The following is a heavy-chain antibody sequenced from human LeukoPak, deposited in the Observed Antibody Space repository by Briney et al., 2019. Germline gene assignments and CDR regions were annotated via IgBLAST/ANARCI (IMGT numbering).Heavy chain of an antibody. D-gene: IGHD1-26*01. CDR3: ARAELPPPRYYYYMDV. CDR2: IYYSGST. J-gene: IGHJ6*03. Sequence: PSETLSLTCTVSGGSISSYYWSWIRQPPGKGLEWIGYIYYSGSTNYNPSLKSRVTLSVDTSQNQFSLKLSSVAAADTAVYYCARAELPPPRYYYYMDVWGKGTTVTVSS. V-gene: IGHV4-59*01. CDR1: GGSISSYY.